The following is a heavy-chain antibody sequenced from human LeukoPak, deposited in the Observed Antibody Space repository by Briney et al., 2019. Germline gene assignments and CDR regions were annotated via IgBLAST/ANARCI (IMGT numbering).Heavy chain of an antibody. D-gene: IGHD6-13*01. CDR2: IYYSGST. CDR3: ARVGPQQQLGHTYYYYGMDV. J-gene: IGHJ6*02. Sequence: SETLSLTCTVSGGSISSYYWSWIRQPPGKGLEWIGYIYYSGSTNYNPSLKSRVTISVDTSKNQFSLKLSSVTAADTAVYYCARVGPQQQLGHTYYYYGMDVWGQGTTVTVS. V-gene: IGHV4-59*01. CDR1: GGSISSYY.